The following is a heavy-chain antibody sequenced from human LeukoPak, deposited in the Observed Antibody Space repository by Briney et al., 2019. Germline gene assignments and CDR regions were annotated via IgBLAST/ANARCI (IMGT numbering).Heavy chain of an antibody. J-gene: IGHJ4*02. Sequence: PSETLSLTCTVSGGSISSSSYYWGWIRQPPGKGLEWIGSIYYTGSTDYNPSLKSRVTISVDTSKNQFSLKLTSVTAADTAVYYCARFHTSSWFFDSWGQGILVTVSS. CDR1: GGSISSSSYY. V-gene: IGHV4-39*07. CDR3: ARFHTSSWFFDS. CDR2: IYYTGST. D-gene: IGHD6-13*01.